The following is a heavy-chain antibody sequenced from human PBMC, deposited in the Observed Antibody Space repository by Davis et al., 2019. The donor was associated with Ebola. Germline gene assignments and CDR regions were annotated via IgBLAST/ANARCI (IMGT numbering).Heavy chain of an antibody. CDR1: GYTFTSYG. V-gene: IGHV1-18*01. CDR3: ARDSIAAARASDAGFDP. CDR2: ISAYNGNT. D-gene: IGHD6-13*01. Sequence: ASVKVSCKASGYTFTSYGISWVRQAPGQGLEWMGWISAYNGNTNYAQKLQGRVTMTTDTSTSTAYMELRSLRSDDTAVYYCARDSIAAARASDAGFDPWGQGTLVTVSS. J-gene: IGHJ5*02.